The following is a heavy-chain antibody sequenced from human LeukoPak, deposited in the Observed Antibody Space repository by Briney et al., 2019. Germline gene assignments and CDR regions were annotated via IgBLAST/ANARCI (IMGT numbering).Heavy chain of an antibody. Sequence: GGSLRPSCAASGFIFSSYAMNWVRQAPGKGLEWVSAISGSGVSTYYADSVKGRFTISRDNSKNTLYLQMNSLRAEDTAVYYCAKEAGSSGYYSDYWGQGTLVTVSS. CDR3: AKEAGSSGYYSDY. D-gene: IGHD3-22*01. J-gene: IGHJ4*02. CDR2: ISGSGVST. V-gene: IGHV3-23*01. CDR1: GFIFSSYA.